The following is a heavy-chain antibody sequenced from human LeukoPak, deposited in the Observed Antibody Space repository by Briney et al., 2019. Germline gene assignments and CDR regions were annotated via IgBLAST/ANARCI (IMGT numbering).Heavy chain of an antibody. CDR3: ARDWVGVVVPAAMPID. J-gene: IGHJ4*02. V-gene: IGHV1-46*01. CDR2: INPSGGST. D-gene: IGHD2-2*01. Sequence: ASVKVSCKASGYTFTSYYMHWVRQAPGQGLEWMGIINPSGGSTSYAQKFQGRVTMTRDTSTSTVYMELSSLRSEDTAVYYCARDWVGVVVPAAMPIDWGQGTLVTVSS. CDR1: GYTFTSYY.